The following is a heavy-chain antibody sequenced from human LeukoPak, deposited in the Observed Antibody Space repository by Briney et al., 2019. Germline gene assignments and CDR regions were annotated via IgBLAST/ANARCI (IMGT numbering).Heavy chain of an antibody. Sequence: SQTLSLTCTVSGGSISSGGYSWSWIRQHPGQGLEWIGYIYYSGSNYYNPSLKSRVTISVDTSKNQFSLKLSSVTAADTAVYYCARMGGATPYNWFDPWGQGTLVTVSS. CDR2: IYYSGSN. CDR3: ARMGGATPYNWFDP. V-gene: IGHV4-31*03. D-gene: IGHD1-26*01. J-gene: IGHJ5*02. CDR1: GGSISSGGYS.